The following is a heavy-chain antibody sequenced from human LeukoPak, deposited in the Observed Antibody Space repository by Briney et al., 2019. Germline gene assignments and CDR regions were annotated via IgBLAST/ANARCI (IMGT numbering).Heavy chain of an antibody. Sequence: ASVEVSCKASGYTVTSYYMHWVRQAPGQGLEWMGIVNPSSISASYAQKFQGRVTMTRDTSTSTVSMELSSLRSDDTAVYYCASVYQHGMDVWGQGTTVIVSS. D-gene: IGHD2-2*01. CDR3: ASVYQHGMDV. J-gene: IGHJ6*02. V-gene: IGHV1-46*01. CDR2: VNPSSISA. CDR1: GYTVTSYY.